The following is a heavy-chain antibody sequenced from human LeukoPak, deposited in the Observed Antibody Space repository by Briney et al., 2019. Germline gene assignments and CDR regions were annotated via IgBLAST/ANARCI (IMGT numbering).Heavy chain of an antibody. CDR3: ARDGFVGGNYFGYWFDL. V-gene: IGHV3-30*04. Sequence: GGSLRLSRAASGGNFGSYAVNWVRQAPGKGLDWVSAVSHDGSERYADSVKGRFTISRDNSRNTLYLQMNRLRAEDTAVYYCARDGFVGGNYFGYWFDLWGQGTLVTVSS. J-gene: IGHJ5*02. CDR2: VSHDGSER. D-gene: IGHD4-23*01. CDR1: GGNFGSYA.